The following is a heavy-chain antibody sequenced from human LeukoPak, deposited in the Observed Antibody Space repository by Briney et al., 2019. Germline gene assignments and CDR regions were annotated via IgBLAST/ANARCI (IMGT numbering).Heavy chain of an antibody. J-gene: IGHJ4*02. D-gene: IGHD5-18*01. CDR1: GSTFSSYA. CDR3: ARDASLSPDTAMVPDDY. V-gene: IGHV3-30-3*01. Sequence: GRSLRLSCAASGSTFSSYAMHWVRQAPGKGLEWVAVISYDGSNKYYADSVKGRFTISRDNSKNTLYLQMNSLRAEDTAVYYCARDASLSPDTAMVPDDYWGQGTLVTVSS. CDR2: ISYDGSNK.